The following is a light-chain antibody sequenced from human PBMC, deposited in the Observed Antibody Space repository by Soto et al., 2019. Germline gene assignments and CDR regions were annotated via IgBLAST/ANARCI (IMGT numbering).Light chain of an antibody. CDR2: GAS. V-gene: IGKV3-20*01. CDR3: QQYGTSPRT. Sequence: VMTQSPATLSVSPGEGATLSCRASQSVSSSYLAWYQQKPGQAPRLLIYGASSRATGIPDRFSGSGSGTDFTLTISRLEPEDSAVYYCQQYGTSPRTFGQGTKVDIK. J-gene: IGKJ1*01. CDR1: QSVSSSY.